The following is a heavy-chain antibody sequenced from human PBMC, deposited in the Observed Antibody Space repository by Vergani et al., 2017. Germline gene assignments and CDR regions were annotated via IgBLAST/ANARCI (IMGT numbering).Heavy chain of an antibody. CDR2: IDPSDSYT. CDR1: GYSFTSYW. J-gene: IGHJ6*02. Sequence: EVQLVQSGAEVKKPGESLRISCKGSGYSFTSYWISWVRQMPGKGLEWMGRIDPSDSYTNYSPSFQGHVGVSADKSIITAYLQWSSLKASDTAMYYCARPIAVADYCSDGMDVWGRGTTVTVSS. V-gene: IGHV5-10-1*03. CDR3: ARPIAVADYCSDGMDV. D-gene: IGHD6-19*01.